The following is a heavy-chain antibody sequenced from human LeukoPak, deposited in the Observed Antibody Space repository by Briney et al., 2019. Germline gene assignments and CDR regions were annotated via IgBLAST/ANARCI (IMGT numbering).Heavy chain of an antibody. J-gene: IGHJ3*02. V-gene: IGHV3-53*01. CDR3: ARGRVTMARGVIITPGAFDI. Sequence: PGGSLRLSCAASGFTVSSNYMSWVRQAPGKGLEWVSVIYSGGSTYYADSVKGRFTISRDNSKNTLYLQMNSLRAEDTAVYYCARGRVTMARGVIITPGAFDIWGQGTMVTVSS. CDR1: GFTVSSNY. D-gene: IGHD3-10*01. CDR2: IYSGGST.